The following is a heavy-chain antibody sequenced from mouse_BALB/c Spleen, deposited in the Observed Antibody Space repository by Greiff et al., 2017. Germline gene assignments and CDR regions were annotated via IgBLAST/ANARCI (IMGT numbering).Heavy chain of an antibody. V-gene: IGHV5-17*02. CDR2: ISSGSSTI. J-gene: IGHJ3*01. Sequence: EVQLVESGGGLVQPGGSRKLSCAASGFTFSSFGMHWVRQAPEKGLEWVAYISSGSSTIYYADTVKGRFTISRDNPKNTLFLQMTSLRSEDTAMYYCARFGLAYWGQGTLVTVSA. CDR3: ARFGLAY. CDR1: GFTFSSFG.